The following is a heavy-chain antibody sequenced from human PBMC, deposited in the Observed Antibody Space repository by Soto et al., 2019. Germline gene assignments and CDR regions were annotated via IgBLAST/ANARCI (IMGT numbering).Heavy chain of an antibody. D-gene: IGHD6-13*01. J-gene: IGHJ5*02. Sequence: GESLKISCKGSGYSFTSYWIGWVRQMPGKGLEWMGIIYPRDSDTRYSPSFQGQVPTSADKSIRSAYLQWSSLKATDTAMYYCAIHYHLEDSSSWYAPGGWFDPWGQGTLVTVSS. V-gene: IGHV5-51*01. CDR3: AIHYHLEDSSSWYAPGGWFDP. CDR1: GYSFTSYW. CDR2: IYPRDSDT.